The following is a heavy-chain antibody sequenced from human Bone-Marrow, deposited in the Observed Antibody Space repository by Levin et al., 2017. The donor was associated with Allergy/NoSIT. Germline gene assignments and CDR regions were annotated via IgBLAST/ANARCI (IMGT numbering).Heavy chain of an antibody. CDR2: VSYNGNT. V-gene: IGHV4-61*01. CDR3: ARAYWYFDL. Sequence: PSETLSLTCTVSGGSVNIGSHYWSWIRQPPGKGLEWIGYVSYNGNTNYSPSLKSRVTISIDTSRNQFSLRLNSVTAADTAMYYCARAYWYFDLWGRGTLVTVSS. J-gene: IGHJ2*01. CDR1: GGSVNIGSHY.